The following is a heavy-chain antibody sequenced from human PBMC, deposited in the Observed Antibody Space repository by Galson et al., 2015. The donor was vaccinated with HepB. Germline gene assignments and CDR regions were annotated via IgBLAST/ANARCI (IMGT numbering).Heavy chain of an antibody. CDR1: GFTFSSYW. J-gene: IGHJ6*02. D-gene: IGHD3-9*01. CDR3: ARDWYWDILTYYYYGMDV. CDR2: INSDGSST. Sequence: SLRLSCAASGFTFSSYWMHWVRQAPGKGLVWVSRINSDGSSTSYADSVKGRFTISRDNAKNTLYLQMNSLRAEDTAVYYCARDWYWDILTYYYYGMDVWGQGTTVTVSS. V-gene: IGHV3-74*01.